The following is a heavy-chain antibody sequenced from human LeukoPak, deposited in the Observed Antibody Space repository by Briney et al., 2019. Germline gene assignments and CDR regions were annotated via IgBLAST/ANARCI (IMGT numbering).Heavy chain of an antibody. CDR2: IWYDGSNK. V-gene: IGHV3-33*01. J-gene: IGHJ6*03. CDR3: VRGTYHAYYMDV. Sequence: GGSLRLSCAASGFTFCSYGMHWVREAPGKGMEWVAVIWYDGSNKYYADSVKGRFTISRDNAKNTVYLQTSSLTAEDTAVYYCVRGTYHAYYMDVWGKGTTVTVSS. D-gene: IGHD3-16*01. CDR1: GFTFCSYG.